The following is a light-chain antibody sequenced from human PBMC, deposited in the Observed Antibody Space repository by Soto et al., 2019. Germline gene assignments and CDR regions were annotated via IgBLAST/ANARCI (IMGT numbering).Light chain of an antibody. Sequence: QSALTQPASVSGSPGQSITISCTGTSSDVGGYNYVSWYQQHPGKAPKLMIYDVSNRPSGVSNRFSGSKSGNTASLTISGLQAAFESDYYCSSYTSSSTLLYVFGTGTKVTL. CDR1: SSDVGGYNY. J-gene: IGLJ1*01. V-gene: IGLV2-14*01. CDR3: SSYTSSSTLLYV. CDR2: DVS.